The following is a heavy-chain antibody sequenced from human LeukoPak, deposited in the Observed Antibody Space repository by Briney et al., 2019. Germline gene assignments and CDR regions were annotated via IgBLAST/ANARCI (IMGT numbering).Heavy chain of an antibody. J-gene: IGHJ4*02. CDR3: AKEGGIAARPEDY. D-gene: IGHD6-6*01. CDR1: GFNFGIYN. Sequence: GGSLRLSCAASGFNFGIYNMNWVRQAPGKGLEWVSAISGSGGSTYYADSVKGRFTISRDNSKNTLYMQMNSLRAEDTAVYYCAKEGGIAARPEDYWGQGTLVTVSS. V-gene: IGHV3-23*01. CDR2: ISGSGGST.